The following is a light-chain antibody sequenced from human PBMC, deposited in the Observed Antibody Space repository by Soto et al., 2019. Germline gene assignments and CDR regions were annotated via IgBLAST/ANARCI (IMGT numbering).Light chain of an antibody. CDR3: SSYTSSSTKV. V-gene: IGLV2-14*01. Sequence: QSVLTQPASVSGSPGQSITISCTGTSSDVGGYNYVSWYQQHPGKAPKLMIHEVSNRPSGVSNRFSGSKSGNTAPLTISGLQAEDEADYYCSSYTSSSTKVFGTGTKVTVL. CDR2: EVS. J-gene: IGLJ1*01. CDR1: SSDVGGYNY.